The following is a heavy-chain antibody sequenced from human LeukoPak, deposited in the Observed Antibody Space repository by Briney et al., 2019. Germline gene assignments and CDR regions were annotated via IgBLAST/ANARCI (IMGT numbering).Heavy chain of an antibody. CDR2: INPSGGST. D-gene: IGHD3-10*01. CDR1: GYAFTSYY. CDR3: ARVGSGSYCPDY. V-gene: IGHV1-46*01. Sequence: GASVKVSCKASGYAFTSYYMHWVRQAPGQGLEWMGIINPSGGSTSYAQKFQGRVTMTRDMSTSTVYMELSSLRSEDTAVYYCARVGSGSYCPDYWGQGTLVTVSS. J-gene: IGHJ4*02.